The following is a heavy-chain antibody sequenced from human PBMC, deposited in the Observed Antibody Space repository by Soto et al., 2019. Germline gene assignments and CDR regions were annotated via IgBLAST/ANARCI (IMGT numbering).Heavy chain of an antibody. Sequence: GASVKVSCKASGGTFSSYAISWVRQAPGQGLEWMGGIIPIFGTANYAQKFQGRVTITADESTSTAYMELSSLRSEDTAVYYCASNGDIVVVKAFDIWGQGTMVTVSS. V-gene: IGHV1-69*13. J-gene: IGHJ3*02. D-gene: IGHD2-21*01. CDR3: ASNGDIVVVKAFDI. CDR2: IIPIFGTA. CDR1: GGTFSSYA.